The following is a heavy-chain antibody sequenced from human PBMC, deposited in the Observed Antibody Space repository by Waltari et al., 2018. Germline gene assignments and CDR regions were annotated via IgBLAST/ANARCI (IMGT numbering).Heavy chain of an antibody. J-gene: IGHJ5*02. CDR1: GYSLIDVS. V-gene: IGHV1-24*01. D-gene: IGHD4-17*01. CDR2: FEQDDGEV. Sequence: QVPLVQSGAAVKKPGASVKVSCKISGYSLIDVSMHGVRQAPGKGLEWMGGFEQDDGEVSYAQKFQGRVTMTEDTSSETAYMELSGLTSEDTAVYYCAIRRWTRVSYNWFDPWGQGTLVTVSS. CDR3: AIRRWTRVSYNWFDP.